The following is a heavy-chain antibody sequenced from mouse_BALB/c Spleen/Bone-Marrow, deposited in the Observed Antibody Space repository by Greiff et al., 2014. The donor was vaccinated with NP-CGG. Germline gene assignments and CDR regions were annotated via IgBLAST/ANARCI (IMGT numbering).Heavy chain of an antibody. V-gene: IGHV1-31*01. Sequence: EVQLQQSGPELVKPGASVKISCKASGYSFTGYYMHWVKQSHVKSLEWIGRINPYNGVISYNQNFKDKASLTVDKSSSTAYMELHSLPADDSAVYYCERNGPYAMDYWGQGTSVTASS. CDR2: INPYNGVI. CDR3: ERNGPYAMDY. D-gene: IGHD3-1*01. J-gene: IGHJ4*01. CDR1: GYSFTGYY.